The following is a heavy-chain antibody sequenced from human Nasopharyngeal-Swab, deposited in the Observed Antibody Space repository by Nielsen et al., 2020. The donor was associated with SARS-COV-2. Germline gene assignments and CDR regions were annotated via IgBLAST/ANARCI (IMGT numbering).Heavy chain of an antibody. Sequence: SLKISCAASGFTFDDYAMHWVRQTPGKGLEWVSGIAWNSGRIRYADSVKGRFTISRDNAKNSLYLQMNSLRAEDTAVYYCAVDGIWGQGTMVTVSS. CDR1: GFTFDDYA. V-gene: IGHV3-9*01. CDR2: IAWNSGRI. J-gene: IGHJ3*02. D-gene: IGHD5-24*01. CDR3: AVDGI.